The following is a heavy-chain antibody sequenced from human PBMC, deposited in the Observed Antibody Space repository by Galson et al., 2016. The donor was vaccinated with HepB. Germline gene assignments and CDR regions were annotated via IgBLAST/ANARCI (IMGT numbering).Heavy chain of an antibody. V-gene: IGHV3-64D*06. J-gene: IGHJ4*02. CDR2: IISNGGSI. CDR3: AKSWFGELSVFDH. D-gene: IGHD3-10*01. CDR1: GFTFSNYG. Sequence: SLRLSCAASGFTFSNYGMHWVRQAPGEGLKYVSSIISNGGSIYYADSVKGRFTISRYNSKNTLYLQMNRLRAEDTAVYYCAKSWFGELSVFDHWGQGILVTVSS.